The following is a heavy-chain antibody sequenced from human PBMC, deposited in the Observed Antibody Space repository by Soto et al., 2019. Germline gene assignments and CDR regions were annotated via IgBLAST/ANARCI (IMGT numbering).Heavy chain of an antibody. CDR1: DGSISSGGYS. CDR2: IYHSGST. Sequence: PSETLSLTCAVSDGSISSGGYSWSWIRQPPGKGLEWIGYIYHSGSTYYNPSLKSRVTISVDRSKNQFSLKLSSVTAADTAVYYCARGMTTVTTIDYWGQGSLVTVS. CDR3: ARGMTTVTTIDY. V-gene: IGHV4-30-2*01. D-gene: IGHD4-4*01. J-gene: IGHJ4*02.